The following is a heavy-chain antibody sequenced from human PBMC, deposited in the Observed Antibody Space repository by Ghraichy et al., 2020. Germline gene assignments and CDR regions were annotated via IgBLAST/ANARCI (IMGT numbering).Heavy chain of an antibody. CDR3: ARTHNMVQADLYYFDY. J-gene: IGHJ4*02. Sequence: GGSLRLSCAASGFTVSSNYMSWVRQAPGKGLEWVSVIYSGGSTYYADSVKGRFTISRDNSKNTLYLQMNSLRAEDTAVYYCARTHNMVQADLYYFDYWGQGTLVTVSS. D-gene: IGHD3-10*01. CDR2: IYSGGST. V-gene: IGHV3-53*01. CDR1: GFTVSSNY.